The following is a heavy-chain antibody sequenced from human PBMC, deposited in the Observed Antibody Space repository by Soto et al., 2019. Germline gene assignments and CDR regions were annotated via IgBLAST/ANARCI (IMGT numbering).Heavy chain of an antibody. D-gene: IGHD2-21*02. CDR1: GYSFTSYW. Sequence: GESLKISCKGSGYSFTSYWIGWVRQMPGKGLGWMGIIYPGDSDTRYSPSFQGQVTISADKSISTAYLQWSSLKASDTAMYYCARARTIVVVTAIPPEFDYWGQGTLVTVSS. CDR3: ARARTIVVVTAIPPEFDY. CDR2: IYPGDSDT. J-gene: IGHJ4*02. V-gene: IGHV5-51*01.